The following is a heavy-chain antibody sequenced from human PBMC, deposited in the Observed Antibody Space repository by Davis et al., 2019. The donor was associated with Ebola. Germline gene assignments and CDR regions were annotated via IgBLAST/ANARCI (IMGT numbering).Heavy chain of an antibody. Sequence: GESLKISCAASGFTFSSYGMHWVRQAPGKGLEWVAVISYDGSNKYYADSVKGRFTISRDNSKNTLYLQMNSLRAEDTAVYYCAKDTAMDLYGMDVWGQGTTVTVSS. D-gene: IGHD5-18*01. J-gene: IGHJ6*02. V-gene: IGHV3-30*18. CDR3: AKDTAMDLYGMDV. CDR2: ISYDGSNK. CDR1: GFTFSSYG.